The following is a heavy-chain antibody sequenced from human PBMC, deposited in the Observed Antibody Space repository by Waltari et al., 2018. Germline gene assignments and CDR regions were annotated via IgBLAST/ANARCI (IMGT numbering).Heavy chain of an antibody. J-gene: IGHJ4*02. CDR2: INHSGST. V-gene: IGHV4-34*01. D-gene: IGHD6-13*01. Sequence: QVQLQQWGAGLLKPSEPLSLTCAVYGGSFSGYYWSWIRQPPGKGLEWIGEINHSGSTNYNPSLKSRVTISVDTSKNQFSLKLSSVTAADTAVYYCARGGAIAAAGTLFYYWGQGTLVTVSS. CDR3: ARGGAIAAAGTLFYY. CDR1: GGSFSGYY.